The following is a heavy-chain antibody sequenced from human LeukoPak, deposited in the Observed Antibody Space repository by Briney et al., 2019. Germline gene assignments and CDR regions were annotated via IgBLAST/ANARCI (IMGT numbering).Heavy chain of an antibody. V-gene: IGHV3-23*01. J-gene: IGHJ4*02. Sequence: GGSLRLSCAASGXTFNPYAMSWVRQAPGKGLEWVAGIGGVGGRTYYADSVKGRFTISRDNSKDTLFLQMNSLKADDTAVYYCAKASRQAAVASPLDYWGQGTLVTVSS. D-gene: IGHD6-19*01. CDR3: AKASRQAAVASPLDY. CDR2: IGGVGGRT. CDR1: GXTFNPYA.